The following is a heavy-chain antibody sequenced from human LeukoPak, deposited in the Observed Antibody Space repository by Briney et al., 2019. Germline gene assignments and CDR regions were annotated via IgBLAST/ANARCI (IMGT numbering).Heavy chain of an antibody. CDR1: GFTFSSYS. CDR2: ISSSSSTI. Sequence: GGSLRLSCAASGFTFSSYSMNWVRQAPGKGLEWVSYISSSSSTIYYADSVRGRFTSSRDNAKNSLYLQMTSLRAEDTAVYYCTRDHHRRHYDSQARNTFDIWGQGTMVTVSS. CDR3: TRDHHRRHYDSQARNTFDI. D-gene: IGHD3-22*01. V-gene: IGHV3-48*01. J-gene: IGHJ3*02.